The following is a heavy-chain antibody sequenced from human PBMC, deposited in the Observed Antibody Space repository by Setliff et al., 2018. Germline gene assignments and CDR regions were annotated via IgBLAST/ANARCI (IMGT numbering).Heavy chain of an antibody. CDR2: IKQDGSEK. CDR1: GFTFSSYW. V-gene: IGHV3-7*01. Sequence: QPGGSLRLSCAASGFTFSSYWMSWVRQAPGKGLEWVANIKQDGSEKYYVDSVKGRFTISRDNAKNSLYLQMNSLRAEDTAVYYCARDRAGYYYGSGSYYLFDYWGQGTLVTVSS. D-gene: IGHD3-10*01. CDR3: ARDRAGYYYGSGSYYLFDY. J-gene: IGHJ4*02.